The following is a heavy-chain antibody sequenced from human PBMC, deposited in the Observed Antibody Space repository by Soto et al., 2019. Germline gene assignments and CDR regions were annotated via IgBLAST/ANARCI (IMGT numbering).Heavy chain of an antibody. Sequence: PSETLSLTCSVSGASITTYYWSWIRQPPGKGLEWIGSISYSGSTKYNPSLESRVMISLDTSKNQFSLRLTSVTAADTVLYYCARDWDSSGLFDPWGQGALVTVSS. CDR1: GASITTYY. D-gene: IGHD3-10*01. J-gene: IGHJ5*02. CDR3: ARDWDSSGLFDP. CDR2: ISYSGST. V-gene: IGHV4-59*01.